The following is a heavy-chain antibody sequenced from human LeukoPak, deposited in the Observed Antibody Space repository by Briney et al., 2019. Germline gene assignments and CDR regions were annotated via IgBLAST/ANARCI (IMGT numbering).Heavy chain of an antibody. Sequence: ASETLSLTCAVYGGSFSGYYWSWIRQPPGKGLEWIGEINHSGSTNYNPSLKSRVTMSVDTSKNQFSLKLSSVTAADTAVYYCARLSLLWFGDSSSTQSDYWGQGTLVTVSS. V-gene: IGHV4-34*01. CDR1: GGSFSGYY. CDR3: ARLSLLWFGDSSSTQSDY. CDR2: INHSGST. J-gene: IGHJ4*02. D-gene: IGHD3-10*01.